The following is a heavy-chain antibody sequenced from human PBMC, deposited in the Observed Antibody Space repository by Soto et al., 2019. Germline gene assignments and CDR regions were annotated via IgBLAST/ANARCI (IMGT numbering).Heavy chain of an antibody. D-gene: IGHD4-17*01. CDR2: ISGSGGST. J-gene: IGHJ3*02. Sequence: GESLKISCAASGFTFSSYAMSWVRQAPGKGLEWVSAISGSGGSTYYADSVKGRFTISRDNSKNTLYLQMNSLRAEDTAVYYCAKGAGDYAVAFDIWGQGTMVTVSS. V-gene: IGHV3-23*01. CDR3: AKGAGDYAVAFDI. CDR1: GFTFSSYA.